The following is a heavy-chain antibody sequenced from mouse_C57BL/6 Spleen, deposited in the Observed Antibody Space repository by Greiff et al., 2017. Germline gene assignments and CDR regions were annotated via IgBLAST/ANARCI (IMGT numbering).Heavy chain of an antibody. V-gene: IGHV1-62-2*01. CDR2: FYPGSGSI. D-gene: IGHD1-1*01. J-gene: IGHJ1*03. CDR1: GYTFTEYT. Sequence: QVHVKQSGAELVKPGASVKLSCKASGYTFTEYTIHWVKQRSGQGLEWIGWFYPGSGSIKYNEKVKDKATLTADKSSSAVYMELSRLTSEDSAVYFCARHEDHYYGSGWYFDVWGTGTTVTVSS. CDR3: ARHEDHYYGSGWYFDV.